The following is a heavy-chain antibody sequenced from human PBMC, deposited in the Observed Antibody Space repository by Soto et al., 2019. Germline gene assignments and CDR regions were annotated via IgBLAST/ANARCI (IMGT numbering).Heavy chain of an antibody. D-gene: IGHD6-13*01. V-gene: IGHV4-34*01. J-gene: IGHJ6*02. CDR1: GGSFSGYY. Sequence: QVQLQQWGAGLLKPSETLSLTCAVYGGSFSGYYWSWIRQPPGKGLEWIGEINHSGSTNYNPSLTSRVTISVDTSKNQFSMKLSSVTAADTAVYYCARATAAAGRGMDVWGQGTTVTVSS. CDR3: ARATAAAGRGMDV. CDR2: INHSGST.